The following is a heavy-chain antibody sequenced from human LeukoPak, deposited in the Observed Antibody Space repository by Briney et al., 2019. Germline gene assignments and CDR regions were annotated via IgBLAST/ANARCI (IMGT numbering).Heavy chain of an antibody. D-gene: IGHD2-2*01. Sequence: ASVKVSCKASGYTFNNHYMYWVRQAPGQGLEWMGVINPSGGSTSYAQKFQGRVTMTRDTSTRPVYMEVNSLRSEDTAVYYCARQGTCSSAIGMGYWGQGTLVTVS. CDR1: GYTFNNHY. V-gene: IGHV1-46*02. J-gene: IGHJ4*02. CDR2: INPSGGST. CDR3: ARQGTCSSAIGMGY.